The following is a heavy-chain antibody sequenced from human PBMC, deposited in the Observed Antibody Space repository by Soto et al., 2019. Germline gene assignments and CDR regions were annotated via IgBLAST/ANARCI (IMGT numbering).Heavy chain of an antibody. D-gene: IGHD6-13*01. CDR1: GFTFSNYA. CDR2: ISHSGGTS. J-gene: IGHJ4*02. V-gene: IGHV3-23*01. CDR3: AKAAALTRPYYFGY. Sequence: QPGGSLRLSCAASGFTFSNYAMSWVRQAPGEGLEWVSAISHSGGTSYYADSMKGRFTISRDNSKNTLYLQLNSLRAADTATYYCAKAAALTRPYYFGYWGQGALVTVSS.